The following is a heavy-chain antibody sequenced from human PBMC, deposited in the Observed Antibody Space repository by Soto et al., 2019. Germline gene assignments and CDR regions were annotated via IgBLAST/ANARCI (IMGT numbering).Heavy chain of an antibody. V-gene: IGHV3-30-3*01. CDR3: ARAMTTVTTRFDP. D-gene: IGHD4-17*01. J-gene: IGHJ5*02. Sequence: PWGSLRLSCAASGFTFSSYAVHWVRQAPGKGLEWVAVISYDGSNKYYADSVKGRFTISRDNSKNTLYLQMNSLRAEDTAVYYCARAMTTVTTRFDPWGQGTLVTVSS. CDR2: ISYDGSNK. CDR1: GFTFSSYA.